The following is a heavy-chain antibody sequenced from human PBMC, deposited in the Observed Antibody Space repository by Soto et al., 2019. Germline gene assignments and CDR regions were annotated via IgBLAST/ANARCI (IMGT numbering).Heavy chain of an antibody. Sequence: QLQLQDSGPGLVKPSEPLSLTCTVSGGSISSSSYYWGWIRQPPGKGLEWFGSIYYSWSNYYNPSLKSRVTISGDTSKNQFSLKMSSVTAADTAVYYCASLSGWYGMDVWGQGTTVTVSS. D-gene: IGHD3-10*01. CDR3: ASLSGWYGMDV. CDR1: GGSISSSSYY. V-gene: IGHV4-39*01. CDR2: IYYSWSN. J-gene: IGHJ6*02.